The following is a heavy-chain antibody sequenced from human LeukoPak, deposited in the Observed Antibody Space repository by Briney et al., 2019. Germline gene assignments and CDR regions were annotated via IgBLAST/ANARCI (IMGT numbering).Heavy chain of an antibody. V-gene: IGHV4-38-2*01. CDR2: IYHSGST. Sequence: SETLSLTCALSGYAISSGNYWGWIRQPPGKGLEWIGSIYHSGSTYYSPSLKSRVTISVDTSKNQFSLKLSSVTAADTAVYYCARGLTYYDFSSGHHPGSYYMDVWGKGTTVTVSS. J-gene: IGHJ6*03. CDR1: GYAISSGNY. CDR3: ARGLTYYDFSSGHHPGSYYMDV. D-gene: IGHD3-3*01.